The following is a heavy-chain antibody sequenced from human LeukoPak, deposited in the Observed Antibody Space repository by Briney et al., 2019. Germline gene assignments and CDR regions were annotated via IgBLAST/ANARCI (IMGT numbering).Heavy chain of an antibody. J-gene: IGHJ4*02. V-gene: IGHV3-23*01. CDR3: APHYGSGSWYFDY. Sequence: GGSLRLSCAASGFTFSSYAMTWVRQAPGKGLEWVSAISGSGGSTYYADSVKGRFTISRDNSKNTLYLQMNSLRAEDTAVYYCAPHYGSGSWYFDYWGQGTLVTVSS. D-gene: IGHD3-10*01. CDR2: ISGSGGST. CDR1: GFTFSSYA.